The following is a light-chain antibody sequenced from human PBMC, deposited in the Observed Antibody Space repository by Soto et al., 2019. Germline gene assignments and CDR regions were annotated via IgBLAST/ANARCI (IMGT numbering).Light chain of an antibody. Sequence: QSVLTQPPSASGSPGKSVTISCTGTSSDVGGYNYVSWYQQHPGKAPKLMIYEVSKRPSGVPDRFSGSKSGNTASLTVSGLQAEDEADYYCSSYAGSNHNWVFGGGTKLTVL. CDR2: EVS. CDR3: SSYAGSNHNWV. CDR1: SSDVGGYNY. J-gene: IGLJ3*02. V-gene: IGLV2-8*01.